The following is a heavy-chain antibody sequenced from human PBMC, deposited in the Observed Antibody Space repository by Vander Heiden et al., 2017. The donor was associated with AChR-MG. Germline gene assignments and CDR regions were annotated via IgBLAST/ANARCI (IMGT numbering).Heavy chain of an antibody. Sequence: EVQLVESGGGLVKPGGSLRLSCAASGFTFSSYSMNWVRQAPGKGLEWVSSISSSSSYIYYADSVKGRFTISRDNAKNSLYLQMNSLRAEDTAVYYCARDPPDSSGYYYGMFDYWGQGTLVTVSS. CDR1: GFTFSSYS. V-gene: IGHV3-21*01. D-gene: IGHD3-22*01. CDR2: ISSSSSYI. J-gene: IGHJ4*02. CDR3: ARDPPDSSGYYYGMFDY.